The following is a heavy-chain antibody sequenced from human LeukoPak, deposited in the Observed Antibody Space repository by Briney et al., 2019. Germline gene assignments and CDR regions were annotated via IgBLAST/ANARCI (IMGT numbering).Heavy chain of an antibody. CDR2: IYYSGST. D-gene: IGHD6-19*01. J-gene: IGHJ4*02. CDR1: GGSISSGDYC. V-gene: IGHV4-61*08. CDR3: ARDYSSGWYGL. Sequence: SETLSLTCTVSGGSISSGDYCWSWIRQPPGKGLEWIGYIYYSGSTNYNPSLKSRVTISIDTSKKQFSLKLSSVTAADTAVYYCARDYSSGWYGLWGQGTLVTVSS.